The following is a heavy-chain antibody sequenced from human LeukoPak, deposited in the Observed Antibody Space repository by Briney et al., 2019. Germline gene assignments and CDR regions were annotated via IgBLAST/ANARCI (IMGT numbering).Heavy chain of an antibody. Sequence: PGGSPRLSCAASGFTFSSYAMSWGRQAPGTGLGCGSAISGSGAYTYYADSVKGRFTISRDNSKNTLYMQMNSLRAEDTAVYYCAKYFASGSYYKLPHWGQGTLVTVSS. CDR2: ISGSGAYT. D-gene: IGHD3-10*01. CDR1: GFTFSSYA. V-gene: IGHV3-23*01. CDR3: AKYFASGSYYKLPH. J-gene: IGHJ1*01.